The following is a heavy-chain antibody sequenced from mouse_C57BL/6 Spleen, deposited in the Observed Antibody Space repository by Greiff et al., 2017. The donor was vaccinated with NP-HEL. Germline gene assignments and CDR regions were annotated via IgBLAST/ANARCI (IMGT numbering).Heavy chain of an antibody. Sequence: EVKLVESGGGLVKPGGSLKLSCAASGFTFSDYGMHWVRQAPEKGLEWVAYISSGSSTIYYADTVKGRFTISRDNAKNTLFLQMTSLRSEDTAMYYCASGTGQYYFDYWGQGTTLTVSS. J-gene: IGHJ2*01. CDR1: GFTFSDYG. V-gene: IGHV5-17*01. CDR2: ISSGSSTI. CDR3: ASGTGQYYFDY. D-gene: IGHD4-1*01.